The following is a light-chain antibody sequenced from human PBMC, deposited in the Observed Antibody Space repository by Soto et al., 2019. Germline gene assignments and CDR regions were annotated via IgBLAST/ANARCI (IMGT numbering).Light chain of an antibody. CDR3: SAYTARSTLV. V-gene: IGLV2-14*01. J-gene: IGLJ3*02. CDR2: EVR. CDR1: MRDVGAYNL. Sequence: QSVLTQPASVSGSAGQSITISCSGTMRDVGAYNLVSWYQQHPGTAPKLIIYEVRNRPSGISSWFSGSRSGNTASLTISGLQPEDEGDYYCSAYTARSTLVFGGGTKVTVL.